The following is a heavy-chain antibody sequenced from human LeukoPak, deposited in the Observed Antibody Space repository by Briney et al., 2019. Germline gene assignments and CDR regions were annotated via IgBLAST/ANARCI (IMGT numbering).Heavy chain of an antibody. Sequence: ASVKVSCKASGYTFTSYGISWVRQAPGQGLEWMGWISAYNGDTNYAQKLQGRVTMTTDTSTSTAYMELRSLRSDDTAVYYCARDKPSYYGSGSYYNRLNWFDPWGQGTLVTVSS. CDR3: ARDKPSYYGSGSYYNRLNWFDP. CDR2: ISAYNGDT. J-gene: IGHJ5*02. V-gene: IGHV1-18*01. CDR1: GYTFTSYG. D-gene: IGHD3-10*01.